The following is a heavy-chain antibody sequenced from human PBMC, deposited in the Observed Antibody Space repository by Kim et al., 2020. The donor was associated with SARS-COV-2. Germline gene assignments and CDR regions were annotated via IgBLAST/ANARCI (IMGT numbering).Heavy chain of an antibody. V-gene: IGHV4-31*02. D-gene: IGHD5-18*01. Sequence: NPDLQSRSTIYVDTSKNQFSLKLSSVTAADTAVYYCARQDTAMVTYFDYWGQGTLVTVSS. J-gene: IGHJ4*02. CDR3: ARQDTAMVTYFDY.